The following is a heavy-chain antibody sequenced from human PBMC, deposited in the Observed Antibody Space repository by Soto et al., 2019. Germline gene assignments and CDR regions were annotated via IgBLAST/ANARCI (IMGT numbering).Heavy chain of an antibody. CDR1: GFTFSSYA. V-gene: IGHV3-23*01. CDR3: ANALWKGAAFDY. J-gene: IGHJ4*02. CDR2: ISGSGGST. D-gene: IGHD3-3*01. Sequence: EVQLLESGGGLVQPGGSLRLSCAASGFTFSSYAMSWVRQAPGKGLEWVSAISGSGGSTYYADSVKGRLTISRDNSKNTLYRQMFSLRAEDTAVYYCANALWKGAAFDYWGQGTLVTVFS.